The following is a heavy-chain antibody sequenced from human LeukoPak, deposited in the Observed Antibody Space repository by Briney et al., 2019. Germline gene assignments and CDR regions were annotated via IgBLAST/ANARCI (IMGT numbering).Heavy chain of an antibody. V-gene: IGHV3-30*02. CDR1: GFTFSSYG. CDR3: QFGSGSYYNIPDNWFDP. J-gene: IGHJ5*02. Sequence: HPGGSLRLSCAASGFTFSSYGMHWVRQAPGKGLEWVAFIRYDGSNKYYADSVKGRFTISRDNAKNSLYLQMNSLRVEDTAVYYCQFGSGSYYNIPDNWFDPWGQGTLVTVSS. CDR2: IRYDGSNK. D-gene: IGHD3-10*01.